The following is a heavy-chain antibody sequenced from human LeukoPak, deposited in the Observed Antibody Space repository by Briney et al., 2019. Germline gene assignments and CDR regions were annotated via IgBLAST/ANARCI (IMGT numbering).Heavy chain of an antibody. Sequence: GASVKVSCKASGGTFSSYAISWVRQAPGQGLEWMGRIIPILGIANYAQKFQGRVTITADKSTSTAYMELSSLRSEDTAVYYCARSYYDSSGYLVIDYWGQGTLVTVSS. CDR3: ARSYYDSSGYLVIDY. J-gene: IGHJ4*02. CDR2: IIPILGIA. D-gene: IGHD3-22*01. CDR1: GGTFSSYA. V-gene: IGHV1-69*04.